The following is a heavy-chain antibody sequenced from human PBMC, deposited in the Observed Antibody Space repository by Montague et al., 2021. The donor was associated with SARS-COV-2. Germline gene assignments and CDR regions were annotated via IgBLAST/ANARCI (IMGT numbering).Heavy chain of an antibody. CDR2: IYVDGRP. V-gene: IGHV3-23*03. CDR1: GFTFSTYS. D-gene: IGHD1-1*01. Sequence: SRSLSFAASGFTFSTYSFNWVRQAPGKGLEWVSIIYVDGRPFYAASVKGRFTISRDNSRNTVFLQLNSLRAEDTAIYYCAKDRTPDGLFEIDYWGQGTLVTVSS. J-gene: IGHJ4*02. CDR3: AKDRTPDGLFEIDY.